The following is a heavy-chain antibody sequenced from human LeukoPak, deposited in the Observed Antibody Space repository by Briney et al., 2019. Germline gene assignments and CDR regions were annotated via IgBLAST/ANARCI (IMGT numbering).Heavy chain of an antibody. Sequence: PGGSLRLSCAASSITFTKAWMNWVRQAPGKGLEWVARIVSETVGGRTDYAASVKGRFTISGDDSKSTLFLQMSSLKIEDTAVYYCATSITTPGAFDIWGQGVLVTVSS. CDR1: SITFTKAW. V-gene: IGHV3-15*07. CDR2: IVSETVGGRT. CDR3: ATSITTPGAFDI. D-gene: IGHD1-1*01. J-gene: IGHJ4*02.